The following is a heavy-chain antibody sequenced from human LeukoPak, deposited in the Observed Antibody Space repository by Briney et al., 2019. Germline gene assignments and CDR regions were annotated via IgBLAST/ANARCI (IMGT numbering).Heavy chain of an antibody. V-gene: IGHV4-59*08. CDR1: GDSISGYY. CDR2: IYYSGST. J-gene: IGHJ4*02. CDR3: ARGGYSYGSDPYFYS. D-gene: IGHD5-18*01. Sequence: PSETLSLTCNVSGDSISGYYWSWIRQPPGMGLEWIGNIYYSGSTNYNPSLKSRVTISVDSSKNQFSLKLSSVTAADTAVYYCARGGYSYGSDPYFYSWGQGTLVTVSS.